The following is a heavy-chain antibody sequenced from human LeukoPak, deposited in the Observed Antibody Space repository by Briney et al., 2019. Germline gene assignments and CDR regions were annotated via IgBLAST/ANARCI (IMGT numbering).Heavy chain of an antibody. CDR2: ISGSGGST. CDR3: AKKRVAVAGTHYFDY. CDR1: GFTFSSYA. D-gene: IGHD6-19*01. V-gene: IGHV3-23*01. Sequence: AGGSLRLSCAASGFTFSSYAMSWVRQAPGKGLEWVSGISGSGGSTYYADSVKGRFIISRDNSKNTLYLQMNSLRAEDTAVYYCAKKRVAVAGTHYFDYWGQGTLVTVSS. J-gene: IGHJ4*02.